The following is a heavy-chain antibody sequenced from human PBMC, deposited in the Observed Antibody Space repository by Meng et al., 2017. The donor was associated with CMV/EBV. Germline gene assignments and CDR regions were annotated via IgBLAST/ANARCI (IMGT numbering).Heavy chain of an antibody. CDR2: TYYSGST. Sequence: SETLSLTCTVSGGSIRSKSYYWGWIRQPPGKGLEWIGSTYYSGSTYYNPSLKSRVTISVDTSKNQFSLKLSSVTAADTAMYYCARQVDCSSASCYGWDWGQGTLVTVSS. J-gene: IGHJ1*01. CDR3: ARQVDCSSASCYGWD. CDR1: GGSIRSKSYY. D-gene: IGHD2-2*01. V-gene: IGHV4-39*01.